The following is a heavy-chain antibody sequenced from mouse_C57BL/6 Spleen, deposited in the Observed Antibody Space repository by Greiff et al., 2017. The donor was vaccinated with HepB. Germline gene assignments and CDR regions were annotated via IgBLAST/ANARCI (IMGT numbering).Heavy chain of an antibody. CDR2: IYPGDGDT. CDR3: ARDDYDGYYYAMDY. V-gene: IGHV1-82*01. CDR1: GYAFSSSW. J-gene: IGHJ4*01. D-gene: IGHD2-4*01. Sequence: VQLQQSGPELVKPGASVKISCKASGYAFSSSWMNWVKQRPGKGLEWIGRIYPGDGDTNYNGKFKGKATLTADKSSSTAYMQRSSLTSEDSAVYFCARDDYDGYYYAMDYWGQGTSVTVSS.